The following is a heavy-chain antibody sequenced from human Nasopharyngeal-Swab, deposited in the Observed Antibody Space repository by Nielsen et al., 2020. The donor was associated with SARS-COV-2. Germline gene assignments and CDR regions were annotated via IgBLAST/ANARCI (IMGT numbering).Heavy chain of an antibody. D-gene: IGHD3-22*01. CDR3: ARDCTGSSGYSPPHYYYYGMDV. CDR1: GYTFTSYD. J-gene: IGHJ6*02. V-gene: IGHV1-69*04. Sequence: SVKVSCKASGYTFTSYDINWVRQAPGQGLEWMGRIIPILGIANYAQKFQGRVTITADKSTSTAYMELSSLRSEDTAVYYCARDCTGSSGYSPPHYYYYGMDVWGQGTTVTVSS. CDR2: IIPILGIA.